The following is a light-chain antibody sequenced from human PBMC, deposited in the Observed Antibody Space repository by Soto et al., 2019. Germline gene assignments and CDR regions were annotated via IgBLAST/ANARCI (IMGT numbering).Light chain of an antibody. J-gene: IGLJ3*02. CDR1: SSSIGSNY. CDR3: AAWDDSLRGWV. V-gene: IGLV1-47*01. CDR2: RAS. Sequence: QSVLTQPPSASGTPGKRVTISCSESSSSIGSNYIYWYQQLPGTAPKLLIYRASQRPSGVPDRLSGSKSGTSASLAISGLRSEDDADYYCAAWDDSLRGWVFGGGTKLTGL.